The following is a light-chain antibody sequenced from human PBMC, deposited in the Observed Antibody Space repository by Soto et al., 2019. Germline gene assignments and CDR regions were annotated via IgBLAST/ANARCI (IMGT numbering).Light chain of an antibody. J-gene: IGLJ1*01. V-gene: IGLV1-44*01. CDR1: RSNIGSNT. CDR2: SNN. CDR3: AAWDDSLNGNYV. Sequence: VLTQPPSASGTPGQRVTISCSGSRSNIGSNTVNWYQQLPGTAPKLLIYSNNQRPSGVPDRFSGSKSGTSASLAISGLQSEDEADYYCAAWDDSLNGNYVFGTGTKVTVL.